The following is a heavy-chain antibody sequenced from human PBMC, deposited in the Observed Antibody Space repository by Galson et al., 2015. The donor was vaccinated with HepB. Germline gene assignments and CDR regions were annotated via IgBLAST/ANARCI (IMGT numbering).Heavy chain of an antibody. J-gene: IGHJ6*02. CDR1: GFTFSSYA. D-gene: IGHD3-3*01. CDR3: ASRHGFGVVIIPPHEPV. Sequence: SLRLSCAASGFTFSSYAMNWVRQAPGKGLEWVSAISGSGGSTYYADSVKGRFTISRDNSKNTLYLQMNSLRAGDTAVYYCASRHGFGVVIIPPHEPVWGQGTTVTVSS. CDR2: ISGSGGST. V-gene: IGHV3-23*01.